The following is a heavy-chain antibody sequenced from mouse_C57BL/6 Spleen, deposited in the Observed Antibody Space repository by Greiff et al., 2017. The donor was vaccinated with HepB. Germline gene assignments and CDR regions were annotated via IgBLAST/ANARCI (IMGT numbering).Heavy chain of an antibody. V-gene: IGHV5-12*01. CDR1: GFTFSDYY. J-gene: IGHJ2*01. CDR3: ARRERSYYGSSYLYFDY. CDR2: ISNGGGST. D-gene: IGHD1-1*01. Sequence: EVQGVESGGGLVQPGGSLKLSCAASGFTFSDYYMYWVRQTPEKRLEWVAYISNGGGSTYYPDTVKGRFTISRDNAKNTLYLQMSRLKSEDTAMYYCARRERSYYGSSYLYFDYWGQGTTLTVSS.